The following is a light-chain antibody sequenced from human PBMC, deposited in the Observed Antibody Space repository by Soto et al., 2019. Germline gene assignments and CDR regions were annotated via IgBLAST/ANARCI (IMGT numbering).Light chain of an antibody. Sequence: EIVFTQSPGTLSLSPGERATLSCRASQSVTNNYLAWFQQKLGQAPRLLIYGASSRETGIPDRFSGSGSGTYFTLTISSLQPEDLETYYCQQSYTTTLTFGGGTKVDIK. V-gene: IGKV3-20*01. CDR3: QQSYTTTLT. CDR2: GAS. J-gene: IGKJ4*01. CDR1: QSVTNNY.